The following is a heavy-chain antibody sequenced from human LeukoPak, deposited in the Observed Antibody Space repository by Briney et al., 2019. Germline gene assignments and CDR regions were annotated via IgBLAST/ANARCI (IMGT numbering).Heavy chain of an antibody. CDR2: ISSSGSTI. Sequence: PGGSLRLSCSASGFTFSAHYIAWIRQAPGKGLEWVSYISSSGSTIYYADSVKGRFTISRDNAKNSLYLQMNSLRAEDTAVYYCARDTSLYYDSSGYYFKYYFDYWGQGTLVTVSS. CDR1: GFTFSAHY. V-gene: IGHV3-11*01. D-gene: IGHD3-22*01. J-gene: IGHJ4*02. CDR3: ARDTSLYYDSSGYYFKYYFDY.